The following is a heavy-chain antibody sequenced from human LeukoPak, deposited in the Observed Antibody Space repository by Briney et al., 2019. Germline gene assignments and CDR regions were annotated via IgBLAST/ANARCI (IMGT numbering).Heavy chain of an antibody. CDR3: ARGSAYCGGDCYPESINTKFDY. CDR1: GGSISSSSYY. D-gene: IGHD2-21*02. V-gene: IGHV4-39*07. J-gene: IGHJ4*02. Sequence: PSETLSLTCTVSGGSISSSSYYWGWIRQPPGKGLEWIGEINHSGSTNYNPSLKSRVTISVDTSKNQFSLKLSSVTAADTAVYYCARGSAYCGGDCYPESINTKFDYWGQGTLVTVSS. CDR2: INHSGST.